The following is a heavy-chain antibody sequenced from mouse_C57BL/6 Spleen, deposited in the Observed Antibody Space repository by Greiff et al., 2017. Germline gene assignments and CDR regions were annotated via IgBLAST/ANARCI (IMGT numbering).Heavy chain of an antibody. CDR1: GYSITSGYD. J-gene: IGHJ4*01. Sequence: DVKLQESGPGMVKPSQSLSLTCTVTGYSITSGYDWHWIRHFPGNKLEWMGYISYSGSTNYNPSLKSRISITPDTSKNHFFLKLNSVTTEDTATYYCARGLAYYAMDYWGQGTSVTVSS. CDR3: ARGLAYYAMDY. CDR2: ISYSGST. D-gene: IGHD4-1*01. V-gene: IGHV3-1*01.